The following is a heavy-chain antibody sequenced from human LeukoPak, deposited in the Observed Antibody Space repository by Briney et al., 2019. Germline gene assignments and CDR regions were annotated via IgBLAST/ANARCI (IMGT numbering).Heavy chain of an antibody. CDR3: ARSTILNAFDS. J-gene: IGHJ4*02. V-gene: IGHV3-48*03. CDR2: ISRSGSYT. CDR1: GFSFSTYE. Sequence: GGSLRLSCAVSGFSFSTYEMNWVRQAPGKGLEWVSYISRSGSYTYYAASVKGRFTISRDDAKSSLYLQMNSLRAEDTALYFCARSTILNAFDSWGQGILVTVSS. D-gene: IGHD1-26*01.